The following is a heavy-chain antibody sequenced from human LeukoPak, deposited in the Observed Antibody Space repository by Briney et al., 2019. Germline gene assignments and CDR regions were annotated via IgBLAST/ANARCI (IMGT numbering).Heavy chain of an antibody. CDR2: ISGSGGST. CDR3: AKGVSYTRGSAFDI. Sequence: PGGTLRLSCAASGFTFSSYGMSWVRQAPGKGLEWVSAISGSGGSTYYADSVKGRFTISRDNSKNTLYLQMNSLRAEDTAVYYCAKGVSYTRGSAFDIWGQGTMVTVSS. CDR1: GFTFSSYG. D-gene: IGHD3-16*01. J-gene: IGHJ3*02. V-gene: IGHV3-23*01.